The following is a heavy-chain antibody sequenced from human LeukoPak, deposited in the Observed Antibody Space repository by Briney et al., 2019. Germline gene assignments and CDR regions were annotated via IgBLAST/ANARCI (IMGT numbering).Heavy chain of an antibody. CDR2: IYYSGST. V-gene: IGHV4-39*01. Sequence: TSETLSLTCTVSGGSISSSSYYWGWIRQPPGKGLEWIGSIYYSGSTYYNPSLKSRVTISVDTSKNQFSLKLSSVTAADTAVYYCARTLRFLEEDYMDVWGKGTAVTVSS. CDR1: GGSISSSSYY. J-gene: IGHJ6*03. D-gene: IGHD3-3*01. CDR3: ARTLRFLEEDYMDV.